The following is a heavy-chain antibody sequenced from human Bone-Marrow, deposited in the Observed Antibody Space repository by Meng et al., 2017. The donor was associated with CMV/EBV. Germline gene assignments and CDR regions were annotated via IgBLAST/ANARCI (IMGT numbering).Heavy chain of an antibody. Sequence: ASGKVSCKASGYTFTSYDINWVRQATGQGLEWMGWMNPNSGNTGYAQKFQGRVTMTRNTSISTAYMELSSLRSEDTAVYYCARLARLSSRGYCSSTSCHYYYYGMDVWGQGTTVTVSS. V-gene: IGHV1-8*01. CDR2: MNPNSGNT. CDR3: ARLARLSSRGYCSSTSCHYYYYGMDV. D-gene: IGHD2-2*01. CDR1: GYTFTSYD. J-gene: IGHJ6*02.